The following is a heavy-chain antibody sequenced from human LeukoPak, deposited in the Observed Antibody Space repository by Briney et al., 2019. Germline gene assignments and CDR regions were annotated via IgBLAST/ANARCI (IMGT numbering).Heavy chain of an antibody. CDR2: INHSGST. CDR3: ARGRYSYGYNCYYYMDV. V-gene: IGHV4-34*01. CDR1: GGSFSGYY. J-gene: IGHJ6*03. D-gene: IGHD5-18*01. Sequence: SETLSLTCAVYGGSFSGYYWSWIRQPPGKGLEWIGEINHSGSTNYNPSLKSRVTISVDTSKNQFSLKLGSVTAADTAVYYCARGRYSYGYNCYYYMDVWGKGTTVTVSS.